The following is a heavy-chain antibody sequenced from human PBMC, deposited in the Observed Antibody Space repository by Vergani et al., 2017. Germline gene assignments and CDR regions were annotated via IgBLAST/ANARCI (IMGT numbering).Heavy chain of an antibody. CDR2: ISGQNFRT. V-gene: IGHV3-23*01. CDR3: TXGSRGYTGYFFDY. Sequence: EVQLLESGGGSAQPGESLRLSCVASGFTFTAHGLNWVRQAPGKGLEWVSGISGQNFRTHYADSVKGRFTISRDDSKNTLHLQMNSLRADDTAVYYCTXGSRGYTGYFFDYWGQGTLATVSS. D-gene: IGHD5-12*01. J-gene: IGHJ4*02. CDR1: GFTFTAHG.